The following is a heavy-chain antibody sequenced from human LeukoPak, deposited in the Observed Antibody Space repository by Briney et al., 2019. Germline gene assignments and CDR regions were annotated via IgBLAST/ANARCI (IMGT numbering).Heavy chain of an antibody. CDR1: GFTFSSYS. CDR3: ARDPKARGYSYGYDY. Sequence: PGGSLRLSCAASGFTFSSYSMNWVRQAPGKGLEWVSSISSSSSYIYYADSVKGRFTISRDNAKNSLYLQMNSLRAEDTAVYYCARDPKARGYSYGYDYWGQGTLVTASS. CDR2: ISSSSSYI. D-gene: IGHD5-18*01. V-gene: IGHV3-21*01. J-gene: IGHJ4*02.